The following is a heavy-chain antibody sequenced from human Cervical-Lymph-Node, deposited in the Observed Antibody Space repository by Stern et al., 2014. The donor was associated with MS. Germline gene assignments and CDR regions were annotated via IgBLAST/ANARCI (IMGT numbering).Heavy chain of an antibody. CDR2: ISSSSSYI. Sequence: VQLVQSGGGLVKPGGSLRLSCAASGFTFSSYSMNWVRQAPGKGLEWVSSISSSSSYIYYADSVKGRFTISRDNAKNSLYLQMNSLRAEDTAVYYCARGQKRGSYCLDYWGQGTLVTVSS. CDR3: ARGQKRGSYCLDY. D-gene: IGHD1-26*01. V-gene: IGHV3-21*01. CDR1: GFTFSSYS. J-gene: IGHJ4*02.